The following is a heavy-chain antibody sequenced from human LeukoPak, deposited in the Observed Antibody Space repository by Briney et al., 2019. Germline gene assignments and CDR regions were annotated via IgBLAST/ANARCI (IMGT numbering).Heavy chain of an antibody. J-gene: IGHJ4*02. CDR3: AKDVNWNPTSCPGY. D-gene: IGHD1-20*01. Sequence: GGSLRLSCGASGFTFRSHWMSWVRQAPGKGLEWVAIINPDGSWGKLVDSVKGRFTISRDNAKNSLYLQMNSLRAEDTAVYYCAKDVNWNPTSCPGYWGQGTLVTVSS. CDR1: GFTFRSHW. V-gene: IGHV3-7*01. CDR2: INPDGSWG.